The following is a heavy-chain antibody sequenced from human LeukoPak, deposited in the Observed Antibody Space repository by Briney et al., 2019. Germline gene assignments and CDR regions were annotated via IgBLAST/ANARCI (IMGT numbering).Heavy chain of an antibody. CDR1: GGSFSGYY. CDR3: ARGRLPYYYDSSGYYGP. V-gene: IGHV4-34*01. J-gene: IGHJ3*01. CDR2: INHSGST. D-gene: IGHD3-22*01. Sequence: PSETLSLTCAVYGGSFSGYYWSWIRQPPGKGLEWIGEINHSGSTNYNPSLKGRVTISVDTSKNQFSLKLSSVTAADTAVYYCARGRLPYYYDSSGYYGPWGQGTMVTVSS.